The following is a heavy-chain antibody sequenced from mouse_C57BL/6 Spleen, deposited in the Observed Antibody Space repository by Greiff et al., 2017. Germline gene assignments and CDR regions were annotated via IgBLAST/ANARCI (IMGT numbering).Heavy chain of an antibody. V-gene: IGHV1-50*01. Sequence: VQLQPPGAELVKPGASVKLSCKASGYTFTSYWMQWVQQRPGQSLEWIGEIDPSDSYTNYNQNFKGKATFAVDTSSSTAYMQLSSLTSEDSAVYYCARRQITTVVARNFDYWGQGTTLTVSS. D-gene: IGHD1-1*01. J-gene: IGHJ2*01. CDR2: IDPSDSYT. CDR1: GYTFTSYW. CDR3: ARRQITTVVARNFDY.